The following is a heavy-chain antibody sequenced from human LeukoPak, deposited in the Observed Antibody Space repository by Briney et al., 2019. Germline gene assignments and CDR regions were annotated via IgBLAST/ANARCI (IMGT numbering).Heavy chain of an antibody. J-gene: IGHJ4*02. CDR2: PSGGST. V-gene: IGHV1-46*01. Sequence: PSGGSTSYAQKFQGRVTMTRDTSTSTVYMELSSLRSEDTAVYYCARSYYYDSSGYYYEIDYWGQGTLVTVSS. CDR3: ARSYYYDSSGYYYEIDY. D-gene: IGHD3-22*01.